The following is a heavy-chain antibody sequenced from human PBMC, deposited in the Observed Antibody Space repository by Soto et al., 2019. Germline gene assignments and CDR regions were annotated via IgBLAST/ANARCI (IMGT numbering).Heavy chain of an antibody. D-gene: IGHD1-26*01. J-gene: IGHJ5*02. Sequence: QVQLVQSGAEVKKPGSSVKVSCKASGGTFSRYAISWVRQAPGQGREWMGGIIPIFGTANYAQKFQGRVTITADKSTSTAYMELSSLRSEDTAVYYCARAPSGALYNWFDPWGQGTLVTVSS. CDR2: IIPIFGTA. V-gene: IGHV1-69*06. CDR3: ARAPSGALYNWFDP. CDR1: GGTFSRYA.